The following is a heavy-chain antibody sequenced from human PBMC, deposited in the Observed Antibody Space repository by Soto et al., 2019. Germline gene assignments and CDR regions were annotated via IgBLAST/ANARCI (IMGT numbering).Heavy chain of an antibody. CDR2: ISSDL. D-gene: IGHD1-26*01. V-gene: IGHV3-21*01. J-gene: IGHJ4*02. Sequence: GGSLRLSCAASGFIFSSYTMNWVRQAPGKGLEWVSSISSDLFYTDSVKGRFTISRDNSKNTLFLQMNSLRADDTAVYYCARDQGGQSGNFIFDHWGQGALVTVSS. CDR1: GFIFSSYT. CDR3: ARDQGGQSGNFIFDH.